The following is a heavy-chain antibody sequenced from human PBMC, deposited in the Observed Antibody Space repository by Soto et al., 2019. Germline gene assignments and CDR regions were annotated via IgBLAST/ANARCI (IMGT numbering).Heavy chain of an antibody. CDR1: GFTFSRYA. V-gene: IGHV3-23*01. CDR3: ATRGYWLRRGCLADYYAMDV. D-gene: IGHD2-15*01. J-gene: IGHJ6*02. CDR2: IRGSGETT. Sequence: EVQLLESGGGLVQPGGSLRLSCAASGFTFSRYAMSWVRQAPGKGLEWVSSIRGSGETTHYADSVKGRVTISRDNYEGPLHLQMNSLSAEDTAVYYCATRGYWLRRGCLADYYAMDVWGQGTKVTVSS.